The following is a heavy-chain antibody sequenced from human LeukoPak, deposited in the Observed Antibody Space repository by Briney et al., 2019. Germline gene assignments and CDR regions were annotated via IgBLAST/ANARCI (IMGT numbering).Heavy chain of an antibody. J-gene: IGHJ5*02. CDR1: GFTFKNYP. CDR2: INGGYT. V-gene: IGHV3-23*01. CDR3: AKDDCTSTNCPAGFDP. D-gene: IGHD2-2*01. Sequence: GGSLRLSCAASGFTFKNYPMSWTRQPPGKGLEWVSGINGGYTYYADSVKGRFTISRDNSKNTLYLQMNSLRAEDTAVYYCAKDDCTSTNCPAGFDPWGQGTLVSVSS.